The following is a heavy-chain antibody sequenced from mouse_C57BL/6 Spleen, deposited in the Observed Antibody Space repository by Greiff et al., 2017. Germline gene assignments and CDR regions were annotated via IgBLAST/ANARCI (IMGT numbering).Heavy chain of an antibody. Sequence: QVQLQQSGAELARPGASVKLSCKASGYTFTSYGISWVKQRTGQGLEWIGVIYPRSGNTYYNEKFKGKATLTADKSSSTAYMDLRSLTAEDSAVYFCARDYGSSYTWFAYWGQGTLVTVSA. CDR1: GYTFTSYG. V-gene: IGHV1-81*01. D-gene: IGHD1-1*01. CDR2: IYPRSGNT. J-gene: IGHJ3*01. CDR3: ARDYGSSYTWFAY.